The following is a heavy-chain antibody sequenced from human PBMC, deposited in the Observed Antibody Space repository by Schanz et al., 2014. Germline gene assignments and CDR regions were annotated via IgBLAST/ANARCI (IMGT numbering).Heavy chain of an antibody. CDR2: IWYAGSNK. CDR3: ANGRGATSSEALDQYYGMDV. Sequence: QVQLVESGGGVVQPGRSLRLSCAASGFTFSNYGMHWVRQAPGKGLEWVPIIWYAGSNKDYADSVKGRFTISRDNSKNMLYLQMNSLRGADPAVSFCANGRGATSSEALDQYYGMDVWGPGTTVTVSS. CDR1: GFTFSNYG. J-gene: IGHJ6*02. D-gene: IGHD6-6*01. V-gene: IGHV3-33*06.